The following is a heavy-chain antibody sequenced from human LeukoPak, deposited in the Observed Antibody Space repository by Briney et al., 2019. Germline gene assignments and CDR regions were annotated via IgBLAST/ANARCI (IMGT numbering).Heavy chain of an antibody. CDR1: GGTFSSYA. Sequence: ASVKVSCKASGGTFSSYAISWVRQAPGQGLEWMGGIIPIFGTANYAQKFQGRVTITADESTSTAYMELSSLRSEDTAVYYCAKANGDYEYYFDYWGQGTLVTVSS. CDR3: AKANGDYEYYFDY. J-gene: IGHJ4*02. CDR2: IIPIFGTA. D-gene: IGHD4-17*01. V-gene: IGHV1-69*13.